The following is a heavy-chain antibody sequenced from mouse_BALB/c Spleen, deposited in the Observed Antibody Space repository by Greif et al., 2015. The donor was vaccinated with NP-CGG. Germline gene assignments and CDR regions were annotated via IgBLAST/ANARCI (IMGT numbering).Heavy chain of an antibody. CDR1: GYAFSSYW. V-gene: IGHV1-80*01. D-gene: IGHD1-1*01. CDR3: AREDYGTRYFDV. CDR2: IYPGDGDT. Sequence: QVQLQQSGAELVRPGSSVKISCKASGYAFSSYWMNWVKQRPGQGLEWIGQIYPGDGDTNYNGKFKGKATLTADKSSSTAYMQLSSLTSEDSAVYFWAREDYGTRYFDVWGAGTTITASS. J-gene: IGHJ1*01.